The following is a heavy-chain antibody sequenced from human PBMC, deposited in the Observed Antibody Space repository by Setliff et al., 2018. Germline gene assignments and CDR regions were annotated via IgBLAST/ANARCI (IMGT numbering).Heavy chain of an antibody. CDR3: AKRGDSSSWLEY. CDR2: IRYDGSNT. Sequence: PGGSLRLSCAASGFTFSSYGMHWVRQAPGKGLEWVAFIRYDGSNTYYADSVKGRFSISRHNSEKTVYLQMNSLRPEDTAVYYCAKRGDSSSWLEYWGQGTLVTVSS. D-gene: IGHD6-13*01. V-gene: IGHV3-30*02. CDR1: GFTFSSYG. J-gene: IGHJ4*02.